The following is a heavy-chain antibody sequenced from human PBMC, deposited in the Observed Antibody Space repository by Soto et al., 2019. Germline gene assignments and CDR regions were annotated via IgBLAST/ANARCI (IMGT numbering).Heavy chain of an antibody. Sequence: PGGSLRLSCAASGFTFSDHYMDWVRQAPGKGLEWVGRTRNKANSYTTEYAASVKGRFTISRDDSKNSLYLQMNSLKTEDTAVYYCANLGAGTARPFDSWGQGTLVTVSS. J-gene: IGHJ4*02. CDR3: ANLGAGTARPFDS. D-gene: IGHD2-21*02. V-gene: IGHV3-72*01. CDR1: GFTFSDHY. CDR2: TRNKANSYTT.